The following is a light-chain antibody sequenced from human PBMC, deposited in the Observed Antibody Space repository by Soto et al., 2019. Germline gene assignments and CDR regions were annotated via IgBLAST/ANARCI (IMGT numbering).Light chain of an antibody. CDR3: CLFAGGYTLA. CDR2: DVS. V-gene: IGLV2-11*01. J-gene: IGLJ3*02. CDR1: GSDVGGFKY. Sequence: QSALTQPRSVSGSPGQSVTISCTGVGSDVGGFKYVSWYQQYPGKAPQLMIHDVSERPSGVPDRFSGSASGNTASLTISGLHSDDEADYYFCLFAGGYTLAFGGGTKPTVL.